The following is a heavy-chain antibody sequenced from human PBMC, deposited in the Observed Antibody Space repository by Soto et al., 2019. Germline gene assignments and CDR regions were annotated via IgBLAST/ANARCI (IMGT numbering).Heavy chain of an antibody. Sequence: SETLSLTCTVSGESITASYSNWAWIRQPHGKGLEWIGTFYYSGTTSQNPPLRSRITISGDTSRNLFSLKLRSVTPADSGFYYCAKLVRDDVRRSDLDHWGQGTLVTVSS. D-gene: IGHD2-21*01. J-gene: IGHJ4*02. CDR3: AKLVRDDVRRSDLDH. CDR1: GESITASYSN. V-gene: IGHV4-39*01. CDR2: FYYSGTT.